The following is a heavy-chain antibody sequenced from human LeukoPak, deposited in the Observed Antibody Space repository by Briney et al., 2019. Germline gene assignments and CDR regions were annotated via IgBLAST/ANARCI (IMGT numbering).Heavy chain of an antibody. CDR2: IRYDGSNK. Sequence: GGSLRLSCAASGFTFSSYGMHWVRQAPGKGLEWEAFIRYDGSNKYYADSVKGRFTISRDNSKNTLYLQMNSLRAEDTAVYYCAKQAEYSSGSLDYWGQGTLVTVSS. J-gene: IGHJ4*02. CDR1: GFTFSSYG. V-gene: IGHV3-30*02. CDR3: AKQAEYSSGSLDY. D-gene: IGHD6-25*01.